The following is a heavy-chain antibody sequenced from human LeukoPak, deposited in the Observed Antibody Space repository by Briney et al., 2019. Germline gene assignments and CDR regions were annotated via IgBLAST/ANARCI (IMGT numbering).Heavy chain of an antibody. Sequence: SETLSLTCAVYGGSFSGYYWSWIRQPPGKGLEWIGEINHSGSANYNPSLKSRVTMSIDTSKNHFSLKLISVTAADTAVYYCREERRRSSGSYGMYDYYGMDVWGQGTTVTVSS. CDR3: REERRRSSGSYGMYDYYGMDV. V-gene: IGHV4-34*01. CDR2: INHSGSA. CDR1: GGSFSGYY. D-gene: IGHD1-26*01. J-gene: IGHJ6*02.